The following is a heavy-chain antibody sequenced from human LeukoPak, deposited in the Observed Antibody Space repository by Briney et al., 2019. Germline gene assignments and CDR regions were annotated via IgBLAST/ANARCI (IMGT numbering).Heavy chain of an antibody. D-gene: IGHD3-22*01. J-gene: IGHJ4*02. CDR3: ASYHTYYYDSSGYYAGDLGYFDY. Sequence: PSETLSLTCTVSGGSISSYYWSWIRQPPGKGLEWIGYIYYSGSTNYNPSLKSRVTISVDTSKNQFSLKLSSVTAADTAVYYCASYHTYYYDSSGYYAGDLGYFDYWGQGTLVTVSS. CDR1: GGSISSYY. V-gene: IGHV4-59*01. CDR2: IYYSGST.